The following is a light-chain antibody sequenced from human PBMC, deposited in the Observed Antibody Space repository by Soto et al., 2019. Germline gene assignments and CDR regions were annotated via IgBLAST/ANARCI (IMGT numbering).Light chain of an antibody. CDR1: SSNIGAGYA. J-gene: IGLJ2*01. CDR2: GNV. Sequence: QSVLTQPPSVSGAPGQRVTISCSGSSSNIGAGYAVHWYQQLPGAAPRRLMYGNVNRPSGIPDRFSGSKSGTSASLAITGLQAEDEADYYCQSYDSSLNVVVFGGGTKLTVL. CDR3: QSYDSSLNVVV. V-gene: IGLV1-40*01.